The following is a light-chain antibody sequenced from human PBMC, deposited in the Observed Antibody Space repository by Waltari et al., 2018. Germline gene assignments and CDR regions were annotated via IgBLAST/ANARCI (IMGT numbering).Light chain of an antibody. CDR3: QQTYRTTGT. CDR2: AAS. CDR1: QTISTY. J-gene: IGKJ1*01. Sequence: IQMTKSPPSVSASVRERFHITCRTTQTISTYLNWYQYKPGKDPKLLIFAASRLHSGVPSRFSGSGSGTDFTLTISSLQREDFSIYYCQQTYRTTGTFG. V-gene: IGKV1-39*01.